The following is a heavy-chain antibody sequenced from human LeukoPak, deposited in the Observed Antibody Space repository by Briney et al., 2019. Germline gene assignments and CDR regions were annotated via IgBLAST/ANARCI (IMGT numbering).Heavy chain of an antibody. V-gene: IGHV4-39*07. CDR2: IFYSGDT. CDR3: ASRVYYYYGMDV. Sequence: SETLSLTCTVSGGSISSDDYWWGWIRQPPGRGLEWIGSIFYSGDTHYNPSLKSRLTISVDTSKNQFSLKLNSVTAADTAVYYCASRVYYYYGMDVWGQGTTVTVSS. D-gene: IGHD3-10*01. CDR1: GGSISSDDYW. J-gene: IGHJ6*02.